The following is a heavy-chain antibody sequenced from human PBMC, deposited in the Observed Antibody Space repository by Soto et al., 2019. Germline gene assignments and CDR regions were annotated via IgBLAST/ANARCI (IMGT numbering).Heavy chain of an antibody. CDR3: ARGRPDAYGGSAYYYYYGMDV. D-gene: IGHD2-21*01. CDR1: GFTFSSYA. Sequence: GGSLRLSCAASGFTFSSYAMHWVRQAPGKGLEWVAVISYDGSNKYYADSVKGRFTISRDNSKNTLYLQMNSLRAEDTAVYYCARGRPDAYGGSAYYYYYGMDVWGQGTTVTVSS. CDR2: ISYDGSNK. V-gene: IGHV3-30-3*01. J-gene: IGHJ6*02.